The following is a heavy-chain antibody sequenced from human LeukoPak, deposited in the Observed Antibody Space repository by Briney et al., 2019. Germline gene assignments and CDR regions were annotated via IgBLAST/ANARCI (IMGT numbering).Heavy chain of an antibody. CDR2: IRSSGSTI. J-gene: IGHJ6*02. CDR3: ARVSPAYDFWSGYYGSRHYYGMDV. V-gene: IGHV3-11*01. CDR1: GFTFSDYY. Sequence: PGGSLRLSCAASGFTFSDYYMSWIRQAPGKGLEWVSYIRSSGSTIYYADSVKGRFTISRDNAKNSLYLQMNSLRAEDTAVYYCARVSPAYDFWSGYYGSRHYYGMDVWGQGTTVTVSS. D-gene: IGHD3-3*01.